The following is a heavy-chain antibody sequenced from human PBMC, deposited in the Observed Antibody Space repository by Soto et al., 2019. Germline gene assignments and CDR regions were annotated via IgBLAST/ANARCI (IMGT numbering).Heavy chain of an antibody. J-gene: IGHJ6*02. CDR1: GGSISSSNW. D-gene: IGHD2-15*01. CDR3: ARRIHWWELGAYGMDV. V-gene: IGHV4-4*02. CDR2: SYHSWST. Sequence: QVQLQESGPGLVKPSGTLSLTCAVSGGSISSSNWWSWVRQPPGKGLEWIGESYHSWSTNYNPSLKSRVTISVDKSKNQFSLKLSSVTAADTAVYYCARRIHWWELGAYGMDVWGQGTTVTVSS.